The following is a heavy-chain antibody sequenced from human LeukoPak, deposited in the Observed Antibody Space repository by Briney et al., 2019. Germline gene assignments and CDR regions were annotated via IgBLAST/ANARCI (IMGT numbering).Heavy chain of an antibody. CDR1: GFTFSSYG. V-gene: IGHV3-30*18. CDR2: ISYDGSNK. J-gene: IGHJ4*02. Sequence: PGGSLRLSCAASGFTFSSYGMHWVHQAPGKGLEWVAVISYDGSNKYYADSVKGRFTISRDNSKNTLYLQMNSLRAEDTAVYYCAKTDTMIVVDSFDYWGQGTLVTVSS. D-gene: IGHD3-22*01. CDR3: AKTDTMIVVDSFDY.